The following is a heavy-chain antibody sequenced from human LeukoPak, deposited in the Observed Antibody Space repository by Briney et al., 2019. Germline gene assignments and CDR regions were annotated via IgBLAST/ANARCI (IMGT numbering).Heavy chain of an antibody. CDR3: AGHSSDGDVPLY. CDR2: IYYSGGT. V-gene: IGHV4-59*08. CDR1: GDSISRYY. Sequence: PSETLSLTCTVSGDSISRYYWSWIRHPPGKGLEWIGYIYYSGGTTYNRPLQSRVPISVDTSKNQSSLQLSCVTAADTALYYCAGHSSDGDVPLYWGQGTLVTVSS. J-gene: IGHJ4*02. D-gene: IGHD4-17*01.